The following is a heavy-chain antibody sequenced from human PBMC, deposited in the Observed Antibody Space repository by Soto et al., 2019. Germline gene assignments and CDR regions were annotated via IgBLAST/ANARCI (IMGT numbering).Heavy chain of an antibody. CDR2: ISYDGSNE. D-gene: IGHD2-15*01. J-gene: IGHJ6*02. CDR1: GFTFSSYA. Sequence: GGSLRLSCAASGFTFSSYAMHWVRQAPGKGLEWVAVISYDGSNEYYADSVKGRFTISRDNSKNTLYLQMNSLRAEDTAVYYCARDLGYCSGGSCYYYGMDVWGQGTTVTVSS. CDR3: ARDLGYCSGGSCYYYGMDV. V-gene: IGHV3-30-3*01.